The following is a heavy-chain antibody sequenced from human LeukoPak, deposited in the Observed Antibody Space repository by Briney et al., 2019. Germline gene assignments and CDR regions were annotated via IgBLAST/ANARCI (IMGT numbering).Heavy chain of an antibody. D-gene: IGHD1-7*01. V-gene: IGHV4-34*01. CDR3: ARGRNWNYVYYYYYGMDV. CDR2: INHSGST. J-gene: IGHJ6*02. CDR1: DGSFSGYY. Sequence: PSETLSLTCAVYDGSFSGYYWSWIRQPPGKGLEWIGEINHSGSTNYNPSLKSRVTISVDTSKNQFSLKLSSVTAADTAVYYCARGRNWNYVYYYYYGMDVWGQGTTVTVSS.